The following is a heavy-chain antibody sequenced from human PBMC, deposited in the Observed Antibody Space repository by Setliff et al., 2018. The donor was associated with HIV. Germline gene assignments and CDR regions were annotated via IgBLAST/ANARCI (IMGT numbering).Heavy chain of an antibody. J-gene: IGHJ4*02. D-gene: IGHD3-3*01. CDR3: ARVVDRDYDFWSAYEY. CDR2: IIPKSGET. Sequence: SSVKVSCKSSGYTFTAHHIHWVRQAPGQGPEWMGWIIPKSGETSYAEKFRGRVTMTRDTSLSTAYMELSWLTSDDTAVYYCARVVDRDYDFWSAYEYWGQGTMVTVSS. CDR1: GYTFTAHH. V-gene: IGHV1-2*02.